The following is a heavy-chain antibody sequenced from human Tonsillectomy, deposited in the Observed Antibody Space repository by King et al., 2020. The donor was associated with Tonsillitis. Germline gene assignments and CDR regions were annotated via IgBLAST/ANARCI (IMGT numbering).Heavy chain of an antibody. J-gene: IGHJ5*02. V-gene: IGHV2-70*01. CDR3: ARTAVGGDFWSGYNWFDP. Sequence: FTLKESGPALVKPTQTLTLTCTFSGFSLSTSGMCVSWIRQPPGKALEWLALIDWDDDKYYSTSLKTRLTISKDTSKNQVVLTMTNMDPVDTATYYCARTAVGGDFWSGYNWFDPWGQGTLVTVSS. D-gene: IGHD3-3*01. CDR2: IDWDDDK. CDR1: GFSLSTSGMC.